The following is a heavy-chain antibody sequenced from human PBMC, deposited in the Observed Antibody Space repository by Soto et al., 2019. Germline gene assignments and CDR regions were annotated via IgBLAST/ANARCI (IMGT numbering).Heavy chain of an antibody. V-gene: IGHV3-21*01. J-gene: IGHJ4*02. D-gene: IGHD2-15*01. Sequence: GGSLRLSCVASGFTFRSYTMNWVRQAPGKGLEWVSAIRGFSPYTFYADSLKGRFTISRDNARNSLYLQMTSLRDEDTAVYYCARETPSFDSWGQGTLVTVSP. CDR1: GFTFRSYT. CDR3: ARETPSFDS. CDR2: IRGFSPYT.